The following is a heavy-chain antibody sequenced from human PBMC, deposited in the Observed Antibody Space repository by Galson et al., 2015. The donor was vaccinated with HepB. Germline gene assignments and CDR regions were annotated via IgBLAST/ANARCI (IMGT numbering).Heavy chain of an antibody. CDR2: ISSDGTHK. CDR3: ARETGTFSSWGAFGI. D-gene: IGHD3-16*01. J-gene: IGHJ3*02. V-gene: IGHV3-30*03. CDR1: GFTFSGYG. Sequence: SLRLSCAASGFTFSGYGMHWVRQAPGKGLEWVTFISSDGTHKYYADSVKGRFTISRDNSKNTLYLQMNSLRLEDTAIHYCARETGTFSSWGAFGIWGQGTMVPVSS.